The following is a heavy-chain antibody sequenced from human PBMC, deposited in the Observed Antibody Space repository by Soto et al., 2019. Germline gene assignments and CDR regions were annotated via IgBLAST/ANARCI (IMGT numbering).Heavy chain of an antibody. CDR2: IKQDGSEK. D-gene: IGHD6-19*01. CDR1: GFTFSSYW. J-gene: IGHJ6*02. CDR3: ARDRGIAVAGTSYYGMDV. Sequence: GSLRLSCAASGFTFSSYWMSWVRQAPGKGLEWVANIKQDGSEKYYVDSVKGRFTISRDNAKNSLYLQMNSLRAEDTAVYYCARDRGIAVAGTSYYGMDVWGQGTTVTVS. V-gene: IGHV3-7*05.